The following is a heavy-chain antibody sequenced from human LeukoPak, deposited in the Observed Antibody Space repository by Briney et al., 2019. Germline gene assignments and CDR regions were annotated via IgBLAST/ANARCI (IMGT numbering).Heavy chain of an antibody. V-gene: IGHV3-64*01. J-gene: IGHJ4*02. CDR2: ISSNGGST. Sequence: PGGSLRLSCAASGFTFSSYAMHWVRQAPGKGLEYVSAISSNGGSTYYANSVKGRFTISRDNSKNTLYLQMGSLRAEDMAVYYCARAPYYDFWSGWYYFDYWGQGTLVTVSS. D-gene: IGHD3-3*01. CDR1: GFTFSSYA. CDR3: ARAPYYDFWSGWYYFDY.